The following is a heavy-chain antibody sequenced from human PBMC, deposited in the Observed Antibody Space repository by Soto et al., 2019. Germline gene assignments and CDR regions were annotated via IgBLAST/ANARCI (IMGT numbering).Heavy chain of an antibody. V-gene: IGHV4-34*01. CDR1: GGSFSGYY. CDR2: INHSGST. Sequence: SETLSLTCAVYGGSFSGYYWSWIRQPPGKGLEWIGEINHSGSTNYNPSLKSRVTISVDTSKNQFSLKLSSVTAADTAVYYCARGFYGDYARQSFDYWGQGTLVTVSS. D-gene: IGHD4-17*01. CDR3: ARGFYGDYARQSFDY. J-gene: IGHJ4*02.